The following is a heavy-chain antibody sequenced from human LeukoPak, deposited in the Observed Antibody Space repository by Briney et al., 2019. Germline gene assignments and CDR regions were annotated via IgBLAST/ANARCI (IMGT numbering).Heavy chain of an antibody. CDR2: ISAYNGNT. D-gene: IGHD3-9*01. V-gene: IGHV1-18*04. J-gene: IGHJ4*02. Sequence: ASVTVSCKASGYTFTSYGISWVRHAPGQGLEWMGWISAYNGNTNYAQTLQGRVTMTTDTSTSTAYMELRSLRSDDTAVYYCASPHYDILTGYYNLDYWGQGTLVTVSS. CDR1: GYTFTSYG. CDR3: ASPHYDILTGYYNLDY.